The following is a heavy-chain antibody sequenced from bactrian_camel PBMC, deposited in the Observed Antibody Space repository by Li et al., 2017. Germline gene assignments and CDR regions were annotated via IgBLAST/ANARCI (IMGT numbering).Heavy chain of an antibody. J-gene: IGHJ4*01. CDR2: LAGDGAHT. V-gene: IGHV3S31*01. CDR3: AVDRTYGGNCLRPSDTYGY. CDR1: GYLIQSHC. Sequence: DVQLVESGGGSVQAGGSLRLSCVLPGYLIQSHCMGWFRQTPGNALEAVALAGDGAHTDYADSVQGRFTISLDSAKKILYLRMNNLTPDDTAMYYCAVDRTYGGNCLRPSDTYGYWGQGTQVTVS. D-gene: IGHD6*01.